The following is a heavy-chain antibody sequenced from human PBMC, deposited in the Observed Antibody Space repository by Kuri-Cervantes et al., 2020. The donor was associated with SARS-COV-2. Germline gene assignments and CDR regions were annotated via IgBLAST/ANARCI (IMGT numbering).Heavy chain of an antibody. Sequence: GGSLRLSCAASGFTFSSYAMSWVRQAPGKGLEWVSAISGSGGSTYYADFVKGRFTISRDNSKNTLYLQMNSLRAEDTAVYYCAIGRYYDFWGGYYTDAFDIWGQGTMVTVSS. CDR2: ISGSGGST. CDR3: AIGRYYDFWGGYYTDAFDI. D-gene: IGHD3-3*01. CDR1: GFTFSSYA. V-gene: IGHV3-23*01. J-gene: IGHJ3*02.